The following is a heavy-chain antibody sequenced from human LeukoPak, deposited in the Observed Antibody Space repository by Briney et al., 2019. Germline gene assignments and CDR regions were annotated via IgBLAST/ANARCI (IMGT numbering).Heavy chain of an antibody. J-gene: IGHJ4*02. CDR2: IRSKAYGGTT. CDR3: TRDSPSMVVPAFDY. D-gene: IGHD2-2*01. Sequence: GGSLRLSCTASGFTFGDYAMSWFRQAPGKGLEWVGFIRSKAYGGTTEYAASVKGRFTISRDDSKSIAYLQMNSLKTEDTAVYYCTRDSPSMVVPAFDYWGQGTLVTVS. V-gene: IGHV3-49*03. CDR1: GFTFGDYA.